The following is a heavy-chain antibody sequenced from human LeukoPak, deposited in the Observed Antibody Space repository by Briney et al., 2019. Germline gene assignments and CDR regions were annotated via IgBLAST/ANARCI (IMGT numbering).Heavy chain of an antibody. CDR3: AREGNSGYDWNY. CDR1: GFTFRNYA. CDR2: ISSDGNSK. V-gene: IGHV3-30*03. J-gene: IGHJ4*02. Sequence: GGSLRLSCAASGFTFRNYAMFWVRQAPGKGLEWVAIISSDGNSKYYTDSVKGRFTISRDNSKNTVYLQMNSLRAEDTAVYYCAREGNSGYDWNYWGQGTLVTVSS. D-gene: IGHD5-12*01.